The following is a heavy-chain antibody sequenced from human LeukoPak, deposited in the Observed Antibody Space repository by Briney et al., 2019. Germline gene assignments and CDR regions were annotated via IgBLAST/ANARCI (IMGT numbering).Heavy chain of an antibody. CDR3: ARSPRVPAVLDY. CDR1: GGSISSYY. Sequence: SETLSLTCTVSGGSISSYYWSWIRQPPGKGLEWIGYIYYSGSTNYNPSLKSRVTISVDTSKNQFSLKLSSVTAADTAVYYCARSPRVPAVLDYWGQGTLVTVSS. CDR2: IYYSGST. V-gene: IGHV4-59*01. J-gene: IGHJ4*02. D-gene: IGHD2-2*01.